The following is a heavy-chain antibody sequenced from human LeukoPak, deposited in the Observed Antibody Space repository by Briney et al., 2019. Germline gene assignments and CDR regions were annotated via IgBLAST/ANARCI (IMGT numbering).Heavy chain of an antibody. V-gene: IGHV3-23*01. J-gene: IGHJ4*02. CDR1: GFTFSSYA. CDR2: ISCSGGST. CDR3: AKEEYSSGWSIDY. Sequence: GGSLRLSCAASGFTFSSYAMSWVRQATGKGLEWVTAISCSGGSTHYADSVRGLFTLYRDNYKNTLYLKMNSVRAEDTAVYYCAKEEYSSGWSIDYWGQGTLVTVSS. D-gene: IGHD6-19*01.